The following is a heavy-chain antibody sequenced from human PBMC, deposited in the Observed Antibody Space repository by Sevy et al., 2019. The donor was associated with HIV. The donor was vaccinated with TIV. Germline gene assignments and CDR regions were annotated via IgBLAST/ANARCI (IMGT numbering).Heavy chain of an antibody. CDR1: GFTFSSYA. D-gene: IGHD6-13*01. CDR3: AKGHIAAAGNFDY. Sequence: GWSLRLSCAASGFTFSSYAMSWVRQAPGKGLEWVSVISGSGGSTYYADSVKGRFTISRDNSKNTLYLQMNSLRAEDTAVYYCAKGHIAAAGNFDYWGQGTLVTVSS. CDR2: ISGSGGST. J-gene: IGHJ4*02. V-gene: IGHV3-23*01.